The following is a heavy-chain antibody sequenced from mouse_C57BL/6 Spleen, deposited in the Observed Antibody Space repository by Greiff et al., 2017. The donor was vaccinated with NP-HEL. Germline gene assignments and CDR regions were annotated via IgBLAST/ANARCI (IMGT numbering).Heavy chain of an antibody. CDR1: GFTFSNYW. CDR2: IRLKSDNYAT. D-gene: IGHD1-1*01. V-gene: IGHV6-3*01. J-gene: IGHJ3*01. CDR3: TGPYYYGSAY. Sequence: EVQLVESGGGLVQPGGSMKLSCVASGFTFSNYWMNWVRQSPEKGLEWVAQIRLKSDNYATHYAESVKGRFTISRDDSKSSVYLQMNNLRAEDTGIYYCTGPYYYGSAYWGQGTLVTVSA.